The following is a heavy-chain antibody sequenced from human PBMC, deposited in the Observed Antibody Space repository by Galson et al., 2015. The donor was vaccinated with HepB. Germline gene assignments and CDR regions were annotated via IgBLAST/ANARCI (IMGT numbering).Heavy chain of an antibody. Sequence: CAISGDSVSSNSAAWNWIRQSPSRGLEWLGRTYYRSKWYNDYAVSVKSRITINPDTSKNQFSLQLNSVTPEDTAVYYCARVVRVKTGTRPAGYYNWFDPWGQGTLVTVSS. CDR3: ARVVRVKTGTRPAGYYNWFDP. D-gene: IGHD1/OR15-1a*01. J-gene: IGHJ5*02. CDR2: TYYRSKWYN. V-gene: IGHV6-1*01. CDR1: GDSVSSNSAA.